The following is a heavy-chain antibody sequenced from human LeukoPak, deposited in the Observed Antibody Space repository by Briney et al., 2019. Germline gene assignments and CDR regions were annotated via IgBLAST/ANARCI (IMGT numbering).Heavy chain of an antibody. CDR3: AKDDLGIFDY. D-gene: IGHD3-16*01. CDR1: GFTFSSYS. Sequence: GGSLRLSCAASGFTFSSYSMNWVRQAPGKGLEWVAVIWHDGSKKYYEDSVKGRFTISRGDSKNTVYLQMNSLRAEDTAVYYCAKDDLGIFDYWGQGTLVTVSS. J-gene: IGHJ4*02. V-gene: IGHV3-33*06. CDR2: IWHDGSKK.